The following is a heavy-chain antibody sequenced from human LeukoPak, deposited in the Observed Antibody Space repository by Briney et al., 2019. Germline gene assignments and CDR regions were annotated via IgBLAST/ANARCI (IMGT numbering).Heavy chain of an antibody. CDR1: GGSFSGYY. CDR2: INHSGST. J-gene: IGHJ3*02. D-gene: IGHD6-25*01. Sequence: SETLSLTCAVYGGSFSGYYWSWIRQPPGKGLEWIGEINHSGSTNYNPSLKSRVTISVDTSKNQFSLKLSSVTAADTAVYYCARVAGLFLYSSGPIDAFDIWGQGTMVTVSS. CDR3: ARVAGLFLYSSGPIDAFDI. V-gene: IGHV4-34*01.